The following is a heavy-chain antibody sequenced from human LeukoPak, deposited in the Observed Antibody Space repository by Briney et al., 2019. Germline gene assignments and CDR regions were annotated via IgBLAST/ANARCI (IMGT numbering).Heavy chain of an antibody. J-gene: IGHJ6*02. D-gene: IGHD3-16*02. Sequence: GRSLRLSCAASGFTFSSYAMHWVRQAPGKGLEWVAVISYDGSDKYYADSVKGRFTISRDNSKNTLYLQMNSLRAEDTAVYYCARDLSEFGVIPNYGMDVWGQGTTVTVSS. CDR1: GFTFSSYA. CDR2: ISYDGSDK. CDR3: ARDLSEFGVIPNYGMDV. V-gene: IGHV3-30*04.